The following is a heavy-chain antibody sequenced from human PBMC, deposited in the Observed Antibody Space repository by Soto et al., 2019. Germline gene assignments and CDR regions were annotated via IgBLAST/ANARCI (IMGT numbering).Heavy chain of an antibody. D-gene: IGHD1-1*01. V-gene: IGHV4-30-4*01. J-gene: IGHJ6*02. CDR2: IYYSGST. CDR1: GGSISSGDYY. Sequence: SETLSLTCTVSGGSISSGDYYWSWIRQPPGKGLEWIGYIYYSGSTYYNPSLKSRVTISVDTSKNQFSLKLSSVTAADTAVYYCARRREQLTRDYYYYYYGMDVWGQGTTVTVSS. CDR3: ARRREQLTRDYYYYYYGMDV.